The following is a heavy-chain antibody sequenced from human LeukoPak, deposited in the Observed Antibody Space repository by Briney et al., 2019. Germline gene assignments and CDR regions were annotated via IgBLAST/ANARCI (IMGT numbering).Heavy chain of an antibody. Sequence: SETLSLTCTVSGGSLSSYYWSWIRQPAGKGLEWIWRIYTSGSTNYNPSLKSRVTMSLDTSKNQFSLKLSSVTAADTAVYYCAVDYAGGRHYWGQGPLVTVSS. J-gene: IGHJ4*02. V-gene: IGHV4-4*07. CDR2: IYTSGST. CDR1: GGSLSSYY. CDR3: AVDYAGGRHY. D-gene: IGHD4-17*01.